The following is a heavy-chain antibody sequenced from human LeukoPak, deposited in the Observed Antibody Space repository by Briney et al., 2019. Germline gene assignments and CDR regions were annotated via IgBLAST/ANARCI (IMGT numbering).Heavy chain of an antibody. J-gene: IGHJ4*02. CDR2: IKQDGSLI. D-gene: IGHD3-3*01. Sequence: GGSLRLSCATSGFTFSNYWMNWVRQAPGKGLEWVANIKQDGSLIYYVDSVKGRFTISRDNGENSLFLQLNSLRAEDTAVYYCARAGDKGAKDDVFFDLWGQGTPVTVSS. CDR3: ARAGDKGAKDDVFFDL. CDR1: GFTFSNYW. V-gene: IGHV3-7*01.